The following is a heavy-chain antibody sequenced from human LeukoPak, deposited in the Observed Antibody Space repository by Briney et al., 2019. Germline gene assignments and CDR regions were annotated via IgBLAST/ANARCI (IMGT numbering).Heavy chain of an antibody. CDR3: TTDPAHSSSWFDAFDI. CDR2: IKSKTDGGTT. J-gene: IGHJ3*02. V-gene: IGHV3-15*01. CDR1: GFTFSSYW. D-gene: IGHD6-13*01. Sequence: PGGSLRLSCAASGFTFSSYWMSWVRQAPGKGLEWVGRIKSKTDGGTTDYAAPVKGRFTISRDDSKNTLYLQMNSLKTEDTAVYYCTTDPAHSSSWFDAFDIWGQGTMVTVSS.